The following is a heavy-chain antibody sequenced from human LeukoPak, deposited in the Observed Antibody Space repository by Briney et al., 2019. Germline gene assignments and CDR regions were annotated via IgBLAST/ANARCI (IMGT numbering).Heavy chain of an antibody. CDR1: GGSISSYY. Sequence: SETLSLTCTVSGGSISSYYWSWIRQPAGKGLEWIGRIYTSGSTNYNPSLKSRVTMSVDTSKNQFSLKLSSVTAADTAVYYCARDLDGGWPDPYNWFDPWGQGTLVTVSS. V-gene: IGHV4-4*07. J-gene: IGHJ5*02. D-gene: IGHD6-19*01. CDR2: IYTSGST. CDR3: ARDLDGGWPDPYNWFDP.